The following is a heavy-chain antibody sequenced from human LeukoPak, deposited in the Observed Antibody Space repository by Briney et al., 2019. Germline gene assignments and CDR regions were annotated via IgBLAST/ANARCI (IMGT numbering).Heavy chain of an antibody. J-gene: IGHJ4*02. CDR2: IKQDGSEK. CDR1: GFTFSSYW. CDR3: ARDPRGYSYGVNRHLDY. D-gene: IGHD5-18*01. Sequence: GGSLRLSCAASGFTFSSYWMSWVRQAPGKGLEWVANIKQDGSEKYYVDSVKGRFTISRDNAKNSLYLQMNSLRAEDTAVYYCARDPRGYSYGVNRHLDYWGQGTLVTVSS. V-gene: IGHV3-7*03.